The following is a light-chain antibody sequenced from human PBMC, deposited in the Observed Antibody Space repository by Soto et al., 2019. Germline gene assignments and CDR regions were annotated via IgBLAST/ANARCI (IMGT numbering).Light chain of an antibody. CDR2: DAS. V-gene: IGKV3-15*01. Sequence: EIVMTQSPAALSVSPGEGATLSCRASQGIGSTLAWYQQKPGQTPRLLIYDASTRAACVPARFSGSGSGTDVTVTINSLHSEDFTIYYCQHYANWPLTFGGGTKVESK. J-gene: IGKJ4*01. CDR3: QHYANWPLT. CDR1: QGIGST.